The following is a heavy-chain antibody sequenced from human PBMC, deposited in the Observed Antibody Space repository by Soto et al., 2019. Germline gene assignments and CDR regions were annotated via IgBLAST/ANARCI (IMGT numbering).Heavy chain of an antibody. CDR1: GFTFSSYW. CDR2: IKQDGSEK. D-gene: IGHD5-18*01. V-gene: IGHV3-7*01. CDR3: GKGDTYGLDYFDY. J-gene: IGHJ4*02. Sequence: VQLVQSGGGLVQPGGSLRLSCAVSGFTFSSYWMSWVRQAPGKGLEWVANIKQDGSEKHYVDSVKGRFTISRDNAKNSLYLQMNSLRAEDTAVYYGGKGDTYGLDYFDYWGQGSLVSVSS.